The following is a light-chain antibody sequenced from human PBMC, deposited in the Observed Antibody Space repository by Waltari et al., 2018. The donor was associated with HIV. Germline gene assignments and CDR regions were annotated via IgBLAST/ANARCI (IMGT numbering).Light chain of an antibody. Sequence: QSALIQPASVSGSPGQSLTISCTSTTKDVGGYYYVSGYHHHPGKAPKVLICEVVNRPSGVSYRFSGSKSGNTASLTISGLQAEDEADYYCSSYRSYNTVVFGGGTKLTVL. V-gene: IGLV2-14*01. CDR3: SSYRSYNTVV. CDR1: TKDVGGYYY. J-gene: IGLJ2*01. CDR2: EVV.